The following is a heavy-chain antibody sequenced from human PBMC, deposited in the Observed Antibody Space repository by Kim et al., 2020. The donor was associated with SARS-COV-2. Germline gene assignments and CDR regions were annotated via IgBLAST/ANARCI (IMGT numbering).Heavy chain of an antibody. CDR1: GGSFSGYY. D-gene: IGHD5-18*01. CDR3: ARGRYSYGLNYFDY. J-gene: IGHJ4*02. V-gene: IGHV4-34*01. CDR2: INHSGST. Sequence: SETLSLTCAVYGGSFSGYYWSWIRQPPGKGLEWIGEINHSGSTNYNPSLKSRVTISVDTSKNQFSLKLSSVTAADTAVYYCARGRYSYGLNYFDYWGQGT.